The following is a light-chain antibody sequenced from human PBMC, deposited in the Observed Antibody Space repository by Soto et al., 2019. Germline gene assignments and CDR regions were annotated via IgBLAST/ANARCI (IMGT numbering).Light chain of an antibody. CDR1: SSDVGNYNY. CDR2: MVS. Sequence: QPALTQPASVSGSPGQSITISCTGTSSDVGNYNYVSWYQQYPGRVPKLLIYMVSNRPSGVSNRFSGSKSGNTASLTISGLQAEDEADYFCTSPTPGSLYVFGTGTKLTVL. J-gene: IGLJ1*01. CDR3: TSPTPGSLYV. V-gene: IGLV2-14*01.